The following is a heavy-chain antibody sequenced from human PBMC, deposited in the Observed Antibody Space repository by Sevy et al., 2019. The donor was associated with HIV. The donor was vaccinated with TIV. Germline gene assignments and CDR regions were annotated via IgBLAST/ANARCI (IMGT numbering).Heavy chain of an antibody. CDR1: GYTFTGYY. CDR2: INPNSGGT. J-gene: IGHJ3*02. CDR3: AREFTMVRGVTPDAFDI. V-gene: IGHV1-2*02. Sequence: ASVKVSCKASGYTFTGYYMHWVRQAPGQGLEWMGWINPNSGGTNYAQKFQGRVTMTRDTSISTAYMELSRLRSDDTAVYYCAREFTMVRGVTPDAFDIWGQGTVVTVSS. D-gene: IGHD3-10*01.